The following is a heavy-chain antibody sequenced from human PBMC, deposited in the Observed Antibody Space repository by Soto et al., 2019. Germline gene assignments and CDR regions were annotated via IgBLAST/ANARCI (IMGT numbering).Heavy chain of an antibody. CDR2: ISYDGSNK. CDR3: PKPITMVRSPLFDY. Sequence: GGSLRLSCAASGFTFSSYVMHWVRQAPGKGLEWVAVISYDGSNKYYADSVKGRFTISRDNSKNTLYLQMNSLRAEDTAVYYCPKPITMVRSPLFDYWGQGSIVTVSS. V-gene: IGHV3-30*18. D-gene: IGHD3-10*01. J-gene: IGHJ4*02. CDR1: GFTFSSYV.